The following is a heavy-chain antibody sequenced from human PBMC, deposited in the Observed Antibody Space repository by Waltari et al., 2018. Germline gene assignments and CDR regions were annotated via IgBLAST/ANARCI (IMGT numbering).Heavy chain of an antibody. CDR1: GGSISSSSYY. Sequence: QLQLQESGPGLVKPSETLSLTCTVSGGSISSSSYYWGWIRQPPGKGLEWIGSIYYGGSTYYNPSFKSRVTISVDTSKNQFSLKLSSVTAADTAVYYCARLIRGHGYPDYWGQGTLVTVSS. D-gene: IGHD5-18*01. CDR3: ARLIRGHGYPDY. V-gene: IGHV4-39*01. J-gene: IGHJ4*02. CDR2: IYYGGST.